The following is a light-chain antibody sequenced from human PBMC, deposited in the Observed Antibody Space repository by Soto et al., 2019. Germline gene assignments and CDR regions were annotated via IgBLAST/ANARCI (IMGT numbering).Light chain of an antibody. CDR3: QQYGSSPPT. CDR2: GAS. Sequence: EIVLTQSPGTLSLSPVERATLSCRASQSVSSSYLAWYQQKPGQAPRLLIYGASSRATGIPDRFSGSGSGTDFTLTISRLEPEDFAVYYCQQYGSSPPTFGQGTRLEIK. V-gene: IGKV3-20*01. J-gene: IGKJ5*01. CDR1: QSVSSSY.